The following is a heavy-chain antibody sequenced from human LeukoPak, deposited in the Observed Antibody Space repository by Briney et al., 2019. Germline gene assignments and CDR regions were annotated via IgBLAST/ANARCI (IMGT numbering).Heavy chain of an antibody. D-gene: IGHD2-15*01. Sequence: GGSLRLSCAASGFTFTTYAMSWVRQAPGKGLEWVSTFSGSVDTTYHADSVKGRFTISRDNSKNTVYLQMNSLRAEDTAVYYCAKAAAGTCSGARCYYFDSWGQGTPVTVSS. CDR3: AKAAAGTCSGARCYYFDS. CDR1: GFTFTTYA. CDR2: FSGSVDTT. J-gene: IGHJ4*02. V-gene: IGHV3-23*01.